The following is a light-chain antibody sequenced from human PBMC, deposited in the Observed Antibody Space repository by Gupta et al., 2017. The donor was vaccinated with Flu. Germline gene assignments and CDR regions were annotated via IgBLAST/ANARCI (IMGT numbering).Light chain of an antibody. Sequence: ALPQPPSASWSPDRSVNNSCTGTSSEVGGDNNDAWYQQHTGKAPTLMIYEVSKRPAWVTDGFSGSKTGNTASLTVSGRKEEEEADYYFCSDAGSNNLVFGGGTKLTVL. CDR1: SSEVGGDNN. V-gene: IGLV2-8*01. CDR2: EVS. J-gene: IGLJ2*01. CDR3: CSDAGSNNLV.